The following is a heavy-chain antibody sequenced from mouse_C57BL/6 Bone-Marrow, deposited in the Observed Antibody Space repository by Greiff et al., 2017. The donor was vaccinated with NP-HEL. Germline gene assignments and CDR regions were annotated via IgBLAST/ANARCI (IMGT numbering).Heavy chain of an antibody. Sequence: VQLQQSGPGLVQPSQSLSITCTVSGFSLTSYGVHWVRQSPGKGLEWLGVIWSGGSTDYNAAFISRLSISKDNSKSQVFFKMNSLQADDTAIYYCARRGDDGYSDAMDYWGQGTSVTVSS. J-gene: IGHJ4*01. D-gene: IGHD2-3*01. CDR3: ARRGDDGYSDAMDY. CDR2: IWSGGST. V-gene: IGHV2-2*01. CDR1: GFSLTSYG.